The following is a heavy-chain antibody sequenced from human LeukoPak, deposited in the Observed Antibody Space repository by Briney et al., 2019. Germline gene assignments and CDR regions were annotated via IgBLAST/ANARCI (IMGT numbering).Heavy chain of an antibody. CDR1: GYTFPGYY. J-gene: IGHJ4*02. Sequence: GASVKVSCKASGYTFPGYYIHWVRQAPGQGLECMGWINPNIGVTNYAQKFQGRVTMTRDTSTSTAYMELRRLRSDDTAVYYCARVGRSSWSAGEFDYWGQGTLVTVSS. CDR2: INPNIGVT. V-gene: IGHV1-2*02. CDR3: ARVGRSSWSAGEFDY. D-gene: IGHD6-13*01.